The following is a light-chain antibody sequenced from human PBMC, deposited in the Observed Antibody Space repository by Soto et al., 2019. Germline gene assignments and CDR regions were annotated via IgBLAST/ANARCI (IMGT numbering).Light chain of an antibody. J-gene: IGKJ1*01. V-gene: IGKV1-17*01. Sequence: DIQMTQSPSSLSASVGDRVTITCRASQGIRNDLDWYQQKPAKAPERLMYAASSLQSGVPSKFSGSGFGTEFTLTISRLQAEAFATYYCLQYSTYTWTFGQGTHVEIK. CDR3: LQYSTYTWT. CDR1: QGIRND. CDR2: AAS.